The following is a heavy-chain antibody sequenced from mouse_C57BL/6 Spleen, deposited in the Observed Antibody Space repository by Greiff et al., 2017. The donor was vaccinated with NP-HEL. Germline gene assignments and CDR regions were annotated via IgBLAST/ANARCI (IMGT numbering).Heavy chain of an antibody. J-gene: IGHJ1*03. CDR1: GFTFSSYA. V-gene: IGHV5-4*01. Sequence: EVQVVESGGGLVKPGGSLKLSCAASGFTFSSYAMSWVRQTPEQRLEWVATISDGGSYTYYPDNVKGRFTISRDNAKNNLYLQMSHLKSEDTAMYYCARDDYGSSHWYFDVWGTGTTVTVSS. CDR2: ISDGGSYT. CDR3: ARDDYGSSHWYFDV. D-gene: IGHD1-1*01.